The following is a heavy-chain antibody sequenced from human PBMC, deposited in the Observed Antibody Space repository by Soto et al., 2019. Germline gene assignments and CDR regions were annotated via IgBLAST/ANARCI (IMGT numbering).Heavy chain of an antibody. CDR3: ARGWETVGTTTPFAY. V-gene: IGHV1-69*13. Sequence: ASVKVSCKASGGTFSTYAITWVRQAPGQGLEWMGGIIPMFGTANYAQKFRGRVTVTADESTSTAHMELSSLRSEDTAVYYCARGWETVGTTTPFAYWGQGTLVTVSS. J-gene: IGHJ4*02. CDR2: IIPMFGTA. CDR1: GGTFSTYA. D-gene: IGHD1-26*01.